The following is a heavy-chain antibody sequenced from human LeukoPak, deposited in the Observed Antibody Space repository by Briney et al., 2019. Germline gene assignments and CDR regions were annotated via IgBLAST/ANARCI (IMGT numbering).Heavy chain of an antibody. CDR3: ARIRGSRNSYFGAFDM. CDR1: GFTFSDYW. Sequence: PGGSLRLSCAASGFTFSDYWMQWVRQAPGKGLEWVSRIYSDESSAYYADSGKGRFTISRDNAKNTVDLQMNSLRAEDTAMYYCARIRGSRNSYFGAFDMWGQGTMVTVSS. J-gene: IGHJ3*02. V-gene: IGHV3-74*01. D-gene: IGHD3-10*01. CDR2: IYSDESSA.